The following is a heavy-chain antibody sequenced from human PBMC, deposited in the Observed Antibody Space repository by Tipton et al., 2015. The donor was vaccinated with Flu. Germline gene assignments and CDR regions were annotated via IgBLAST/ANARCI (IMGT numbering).Heavy chain of an antibody. CDR3: ARAEVGELLYGMDV. D-gene: IGHD3-10*01. Sequence: TLSLTCTVSGGSISSSSYYWSWIRQPAGKGLEWIGRIYTSGSTNYNPSLKSRVTMSVDTSKNQFSLKLSSVTAADTAVYYCARAEVGELLYGMDVWGQGTTVTVSS. J-gene: IGHJ6*02. V-gene: IGHV4-61*02. CDR2: IYTSGST. CDR1: GGSISSSSYY.